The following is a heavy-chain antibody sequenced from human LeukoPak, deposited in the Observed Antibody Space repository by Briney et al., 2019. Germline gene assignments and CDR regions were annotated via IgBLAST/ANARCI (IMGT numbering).Heavy chain of an antibody. Sequence: SQTLSLTCAISGDSVSSTSAGWNWIRHSPSRGLEWLGRTYYRSTWSDEYASSVKSRITINPDTSKNRFSLQLNSVTPEDTAVYYCARGADWLDPWGQGIQVTVSS. J-gene: IGHJ5*02. CDR1: GDSVSSTSAG. CDR3: ARGADWLDP. V-gene: IGHV6-1*01. CDR2: TYYRSTWSD.